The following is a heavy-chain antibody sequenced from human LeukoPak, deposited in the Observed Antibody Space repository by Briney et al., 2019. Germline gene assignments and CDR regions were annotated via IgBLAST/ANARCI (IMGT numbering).Heavy chain of an antibody. Sequence: GGSMRLSCAASGFTFSNYAMSWVRQAPGKGLEWVSDISHNGGSPYYADAVKGRFTISRDNSKNTLYLHVNNLRAEDTAVYYCVKDRYQSSGYRALDHWGQGTLVTVSS. CDR2: ISHNGGSP. CDR3: VKDRYQSSGYRALDH. D-gene: IGHD3-22*01. J-gene: IGHJ4*02. CDR1: GFTFSNYA. V-gene: IGHV3-23*01.